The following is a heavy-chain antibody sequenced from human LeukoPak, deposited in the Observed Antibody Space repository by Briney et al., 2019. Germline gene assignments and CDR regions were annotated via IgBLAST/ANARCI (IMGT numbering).Heavy chain of an antibody. V-gene: IGHV1-2*02. Sequence: ASVKVSCKPSGYTFTGYYMHGVRQAPGQGLEWMGWINPNSGGTNYARKFQGRVTMTRDTSISTAYMELSRLRSDDTAVYYCARGPKRWSGYYLDYWGQGTLVTVSS. D-gene: IGHD3-3*01. CDR3: ARGPKRWSGYYLDY. CDR1: GYTFTGYY. J-gene: IGHJ4*02. CDR2: INPNSGGT.